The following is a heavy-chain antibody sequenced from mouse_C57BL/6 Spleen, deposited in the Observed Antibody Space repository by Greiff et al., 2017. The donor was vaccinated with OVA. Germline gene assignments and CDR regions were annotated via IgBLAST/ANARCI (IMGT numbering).Heavy chain of an antibody. Sequence: QVLLKQPGAELVKPGASVKLSCKASGFTFTSYWMQWVKQRPGQGLEWIGEIDPSDSYTNYNQTFKGKSTLTVDTSSSTAYMQLSSLTSEDSAVYYCARRGYYAMDYWGQGTSVTVSS. V-gene: IGHV1-50*01. CDR3: ARRGYYAMDY. CDR1: GFTFTSYW. J-gene: IGHJ4*01. CDR2: IDPSDSYT.